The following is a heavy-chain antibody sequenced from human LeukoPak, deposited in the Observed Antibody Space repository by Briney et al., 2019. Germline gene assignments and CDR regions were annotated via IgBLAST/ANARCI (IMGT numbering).Heavy chain of an antibody. CDR3: AKDSFLEWSSYYYHYMDV. Sequence: PGGSLRLSCAASGFTFSSYGMHWVRQAPGKGLEWVAFIRYDGSNKYYADSVKGRFTISRDNSKNTLYLQMNSLRAEDTAVYYCAKDSFLEWSSYYYHYMDVWGKGTTVTVSS. CDR2: IRYDGSNK. CDR1: GFTFSSYG. V-gene: IGHV3-30*02. D-gene: IGHD3-3*01. J-gene: IGHJ6*03.